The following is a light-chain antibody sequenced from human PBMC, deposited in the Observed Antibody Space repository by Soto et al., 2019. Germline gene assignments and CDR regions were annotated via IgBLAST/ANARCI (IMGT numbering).Light chain of an antibody. CDR2: VAS. CDR1: QSVSSN. Sequence: EIVMTQSPATLSVSPGERATLSCRASQSVSSNLAWYQQKPGQTHKLLIYVASTRDTGIPSRFSGSGSGTEFTLTISSLQSEDFAVYYCQQYNVWPLTFGGGTKVEFK. V-gene: IGKV3-15*01. J-gene: IGKJ4*01. CDR3: QQYNVWPLT.